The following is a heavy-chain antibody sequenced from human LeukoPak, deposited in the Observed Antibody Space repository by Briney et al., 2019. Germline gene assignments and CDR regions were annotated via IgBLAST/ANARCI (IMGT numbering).Heavy chain of an antibody. V-gene: IGHV1-3*01. CDR2: INAGNGNT. CDR3: ARGAAAGTSPFDP. D-gene: IGHD6-13*01. J-gene: IGHJ5*02. CDR1: GYTFTTYA. Sequence: ASVKVSCKASGYTFTTYAMHWVRQAPGQRLEWMGWINAGNGNTKYSQKFQGRVTITRDTSASTAYMELSGLRSEDTAVYYCARGAAAGTSPFDPWGQGTLVTVSS.